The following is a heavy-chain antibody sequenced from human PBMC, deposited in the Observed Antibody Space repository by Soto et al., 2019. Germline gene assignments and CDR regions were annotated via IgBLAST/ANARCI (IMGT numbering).Heavy chain of an antibody. CDR1: GFTFSSYS. V-gene: IGHV3-21*06. D-gene: IGHD3-10*01. Sequence: EVQLVESGGGLVAPGGSLRLSCAASGFTFSSYSMNWVRQAPGNGLEWVSSITSSNNYIHYTASVEGRFTISRDNAKNSLYLQMNSLRVEDTAVYYCGRDTNFYASGSGVDYWGQGTLVTVSS. CDR3: GRDTNFYASGSGVDY. J-gene: IGHJ4*02. CDR2: ITSSNNYI.